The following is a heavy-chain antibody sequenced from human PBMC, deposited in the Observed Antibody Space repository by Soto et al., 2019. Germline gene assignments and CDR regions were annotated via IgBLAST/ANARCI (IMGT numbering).Heavy chain of an antibody. CDR1: CGSISSSNW. J-gene: IGHJ3*02. CDR3: ARFNSGNYYEAFDI. V-gene: IGHV4-4*02. CDR2: IFHSGST. Sequence: QVQLQESGPGLVKPSGTLSLTCAVSCGSISSSNWWSWVRQPPGKGLEWIGEIFHSGSTNYNPSLKSRVTISVDKSKNQFSLKLSSVNAADTAVYYCARFNSGNYYEAFDIWGQGTMVTVSS. D-gene: IGHD1-26*01.